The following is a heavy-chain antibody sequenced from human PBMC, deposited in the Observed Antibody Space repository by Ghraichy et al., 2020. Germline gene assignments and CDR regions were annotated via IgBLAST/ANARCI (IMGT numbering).Heavy chain of an antibody. V-gene: IGHV4-34*01. CDR3: ARVRRDGSKVYWYFDL. Sequence: SETLSLTCAVYGGSFSVYYWSWIRQPPGKGLEWIGEINQSGDTNINYDPSLKSRVTMSVDTSKNQFSLKLTSVTADTAVYYCARVRRDGSKVYWYFDLWGRGTLVTVSS. CDR2: INQSGDTNI. D-gene: IGHD5-24*01. J-gene: IGHJ2*01. CDR1: GGSFSVYY.